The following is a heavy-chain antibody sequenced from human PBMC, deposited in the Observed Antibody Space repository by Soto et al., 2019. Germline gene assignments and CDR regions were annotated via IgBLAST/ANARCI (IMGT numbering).Heavy chain of an antibody. CDR2: IIPIFGIA. CDR1: GGTFSSYA. J-gene: IGHJ4*02. V-gene: IGHV1-69*13. D-gene: IGHD1-20*01. CDR3: AREAPKYNWNPFDY. Sequence: AVKVSCKASGGTFSSYAISWVRQAPGQGLEWMGGIIPIFGIANYAQKFQGRVTITADESTSTAYMELSSLRSEDTAVYYCAREAPKYNWNPFDYWGQGTLVTVSS.